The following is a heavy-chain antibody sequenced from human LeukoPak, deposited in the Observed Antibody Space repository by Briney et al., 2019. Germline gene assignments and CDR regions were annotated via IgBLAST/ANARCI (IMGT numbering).Heavy chain of an antibody. V-gene: IGHV3-53*01. CDR2: IYSGGST. CDR3: AKAGEAYGTGGDYYYMAV. Sequence: GGSLRLSCAASGFTVSSNYMSWVRQAPGKGLEWVSVIYSGGSTYYADSVKGRFTISRDNSKNTLYLQMNSLRAEDTADYYCAKAGEAYGTGGDYYYMAVWGKGTTVTVSS. D-gene: IGHD1-14*01. CDR1: GFTVSSNY. J-gene: IGHJ6*03.